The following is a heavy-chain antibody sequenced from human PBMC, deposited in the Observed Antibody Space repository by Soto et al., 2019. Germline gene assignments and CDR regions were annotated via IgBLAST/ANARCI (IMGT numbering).Heavy chain of an antibody. CDR3: ARGGYYDSSGSRNYYYYGMNV. Sequence: QAQLVQSGAEVKKPGASVKVSCKASGYTFTSYGINWVRQAPGQGLEWLGRISAYDRNTKYAQSGQGRVSMTTDTSTKTAYMELRSLRSDDTAMYYCARGGYYDSSGSRNYYYYGMNVWGQGTTVSVSS. J-gene: IGHJ6*02. CDR1: GYTFTSYG. D-gene: IGHD3-22*01. V-gene: IGHV1-18*04. CDR2: ISAYDRNT.